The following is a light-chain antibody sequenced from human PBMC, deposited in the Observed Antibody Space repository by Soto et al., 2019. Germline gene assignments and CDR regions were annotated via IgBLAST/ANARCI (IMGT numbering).Light chain of an antibody. Sequence: EIVKTQSPATLSVSPGERATLSCRASQSVSRNLAWYQQKPGQPPRLLIYDASTRATGVPARFGGSGSGTEFTLTISGLQSEDFAVYYCQQYGDWPPDTFGQGTKVEI. V-gene: IGKV3-15*01. CDR1: QSVSRN. J-gene: IGKJ2*01. CDR3: QQYGDWPPDT. CDR2: DAS.